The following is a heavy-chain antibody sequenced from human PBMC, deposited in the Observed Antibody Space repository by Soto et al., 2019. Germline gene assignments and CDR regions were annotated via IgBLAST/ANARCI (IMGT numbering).Heavy chain of an antibody. CDR1: GYSFTSYW. Sequence: GESLKISCKGSGYSFTSYWISWVRQMPGKGLELMGRNDPSDSYTNYSQSFQGHVTISADKSITPAYRQWSSLKASDTAMYYWARRDVTGRDYWGQGTLVTVSS. J-gene: IGHJ4*02. V-gene: IGHV5-10-1*01. CDR3: ARRDVTGRDY. D-gene: IGHD1-20*01. CDR2: NDPSDSYT.